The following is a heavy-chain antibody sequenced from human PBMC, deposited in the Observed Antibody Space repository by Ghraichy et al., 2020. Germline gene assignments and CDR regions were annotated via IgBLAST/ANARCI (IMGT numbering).Heavy chain of an antibody. V-gene: IGHV4-59*01. CDR2: IYYSGST. Sequence: SETLSLTCTVSGGSISSYYWSWIRQPTGKGLEWIGYIYYSGSTNYNPSLKSRVTISVVTSKNQFSLKLSSVTAADTAVYYCARVPGSNYYYYGMDVWGQGTTVTVSS. D-gene: IGHD2-15*01. J-gene: IGHJ6*02. CDR1: GGSISSYY. CDR3: ARVPGSNYYYYGMDV.